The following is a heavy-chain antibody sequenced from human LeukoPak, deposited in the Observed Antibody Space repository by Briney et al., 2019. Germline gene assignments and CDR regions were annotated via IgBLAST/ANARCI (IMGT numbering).Heavy chain of an antibody. CDR1: GFTFSSYS. CDR3: ARRAGAYSHPYGY. J-gene: IGHJ4*02. Sequence: PGGSLRLSCAASGFTFSSYSMSWVRQAPGKGLEWVSFIYSGGSTHYSDSVKGRFTISRDNSKNTLYLQMDSLRAEDTAVYYCARRAGAYSHPYGYWGQGTLVTVSS. D-gene: IGHD4/OR15-4a*01. CDR2: IYSGGST. V-gene: IGHV3-53*01.